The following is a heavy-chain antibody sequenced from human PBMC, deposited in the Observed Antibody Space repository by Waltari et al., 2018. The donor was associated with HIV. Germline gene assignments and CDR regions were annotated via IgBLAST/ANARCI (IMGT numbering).Heavy chain of an antibody. Sequence: QVQLQESGPGLVKPSETLSLTCAVSGGSISSYNWWSWVRQTPGKGLEWIGEMYHSGGTNSNPALKSRVTIVVDKSKNQFSLKVTSVTAADTAVYYCARVLTGDYGSSRFDPWGQGTLVTVSS. V-gene: IGHV4-4*02. J-gene: IGHJ5*02. CDR2: MYHSGGT. CDR3: ARVLTGDYGSSRFDP. CDR1: GGSISSYNW. D-gene: IGHD4-17*01.